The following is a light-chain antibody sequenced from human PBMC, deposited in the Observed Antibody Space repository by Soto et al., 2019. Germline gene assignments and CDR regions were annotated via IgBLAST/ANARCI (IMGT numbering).Light chain of an antibody. Sequence: DIQMTQSPPSLSASVGDRVTIAFRASQNINNYLNWYQHKPGKAPKLLIYVASTLQSGVPSRFSGSGSRTEFTLTISSLQPDDFATYYCQHYASFSVTFGQGTRLE. V-gene: IGKV1-39*01. J-gene: IGKJ5*01. CDR2: VAS. CDR3: QHYASFSVT. CDR1: QNINNY.